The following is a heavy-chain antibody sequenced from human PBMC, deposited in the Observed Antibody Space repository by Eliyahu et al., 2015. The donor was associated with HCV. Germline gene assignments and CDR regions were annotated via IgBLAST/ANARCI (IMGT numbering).Heavy chain of an antibody. V-gene: IGHV3-21*01. CDR3: ARGGSQYYYDSSGYYSY. CDR1: GFTFSXYS. CDR2: ISSSSSYI. Sequence: EVQLVESGGGLVKPGGSLRLSCAASGFTFSXYSMNWVRQAPGKGLEWVSSISSSSSYIYYADSVKGRFTISRDNAKNSLYLQMNSLRAEDTAVYYCARGGSQYYYDSSGYYSYWGQGTLVTVSS. J-gene: IGHJ4*02. D-gene: IGHD3-22*01.